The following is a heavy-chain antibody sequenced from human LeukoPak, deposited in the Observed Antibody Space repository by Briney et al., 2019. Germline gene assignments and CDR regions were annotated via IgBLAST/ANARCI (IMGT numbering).Heavy chain of an antibody. CDR2: IKSKTDGGTT. CDR3: TTVGSLWFGELYSRFDY. D-gene: IGHD3-10*01. Sequence: GGSLRLSCVASRFTFSNAWMRWVRQAPGKGLEWVGRIKSKTDGGTTDYAAPVKGRFTISRDDSKNTLYLQMNSLKTEDTAVYYCTTVGSLWFGELYSRFDYWGQGTLVTVSS. J-gene: IGHJ4*02. CDR1: RFTFSNAW. V-gene: IGHV3-15*01.